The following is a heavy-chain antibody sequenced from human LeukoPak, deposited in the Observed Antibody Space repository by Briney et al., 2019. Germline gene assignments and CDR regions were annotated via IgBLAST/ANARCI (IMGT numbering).Heavy chain of an antibody. D-gene: IGHD3-10*01. CDR3: ARGGYYYGYDY. J-gene: IGHJ4*02. CDR2: ISGGGGTT. CDR1: GFSFSGYA. V-gene: IGHV3-23*01. Sequence: PGGSLRLSCAASGFSFSGYAMTWVRQAPGEGLEGVSLISGGGGTTSYADSVKGRFTISRDNSKNTLYLQVDSLRAEDTAVYYCARGGYYYGYDYWGQGTLVTVSS.